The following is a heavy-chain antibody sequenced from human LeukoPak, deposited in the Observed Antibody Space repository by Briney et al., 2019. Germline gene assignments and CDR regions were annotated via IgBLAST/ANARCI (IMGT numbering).Heavy chain of an antibody. Sequence: GGSLRLSCAASGITVNNYGMTWVRQAPGKGLEWVSAFSATDGSAQYADSVRGRFSISRDNSKNSLYLQMNSLGDEDTAVYFCAKARVAAAGTGAFDVWGQGTTVTVST. D-gene: IGHD6-13*01. CDR3: AKARVAAAGTGAFDV. V-gene: IGHV3-23*01. CDR2: FSATDGSA. CDR1: GITVNNYG. J-gene: IGHJ3*01.